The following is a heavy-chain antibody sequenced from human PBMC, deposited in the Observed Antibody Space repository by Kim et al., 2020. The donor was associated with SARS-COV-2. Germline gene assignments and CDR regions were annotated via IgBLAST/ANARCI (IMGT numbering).Heavy chain of an antibody. CDR3: ARVGRDILYPPYWFDP. J-gene: IGHJ5*02. CDR1: GYTFTSYG. D-gene: IGHD3-9*01. V-gene: IGHV1-18*01. CDR2: ISAYNGNT. Sequence: ASVKVSCKASGYTFTSYGISWVRQAPGQGLEWMGWISAYNGNTNYAQKLQGRVTMTTDTSTSTAYMELRSLRSDDTAVYYCARVGRDILYPPYWFDPWGQGTLVTVSS.